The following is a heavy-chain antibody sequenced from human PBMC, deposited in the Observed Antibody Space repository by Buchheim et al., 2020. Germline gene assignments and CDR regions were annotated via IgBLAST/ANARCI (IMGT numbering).Heavy chain of an antibody. Sequence: EVQLVESGGGLVQPGRSLRLSCAASGFTFDDYAMHWVRQAPGKGLEWVSSISWNSGNIDYADSVKGRFTVSRDNAKNSLYLQMNSLRAEDTALYYCAKLIAASGTYYFDYWGQGTL. J-gene: IGHJ4*02. CDR3: AKLIAASGTYYFDY. V-gene: IGHV3-9*01. CDR2: ISWNSGNI. CDR1: GFTFDDYA. D-gene: IGHD6-13*01.